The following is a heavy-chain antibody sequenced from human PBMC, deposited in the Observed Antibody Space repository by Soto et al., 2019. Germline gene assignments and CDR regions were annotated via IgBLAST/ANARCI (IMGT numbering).Heavy chain of an antibody. V-gene: IGHV4-59*01. J-gene: IGHJ4*02. CDR2: MYYSGST. CDR1: GGSLSSYY. CDR3: ARGTFGVVKD. Sequence: QVQLQESGPGLVKPSETLSLTCTVSGGSLSSYYWSWIRQSPGKGLEWIGYMYYSGSTNYNPSLMSRVTISIDTSRNQFSLKLSSVTAADTAVYYCARGTFGVVKDWGQGTLVTVSS. D-gene: IGHD3-3*01.